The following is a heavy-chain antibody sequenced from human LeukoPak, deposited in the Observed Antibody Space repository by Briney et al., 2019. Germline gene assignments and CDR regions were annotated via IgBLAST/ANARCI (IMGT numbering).Heavy chain of an antibody. CDR1: GYSISSGYY. Sequence: SETLSLICDVSGYSISSGYYWGWIRQPPGKGLELIGSMYHSGSTYYNPSLNSRVTISVDTSKNQFSLKLISVTAADTAVYYCARHGAFYYGSGSSGFDYWGQGTLVTVSS. D-gene: IGHD3-10*01. CDR2: MYHSGST. J-gene: IGHJ4*02. V-gene: IGHV4-38-2*01. CDR3: ARHGAFYYGSGSSGFDY.